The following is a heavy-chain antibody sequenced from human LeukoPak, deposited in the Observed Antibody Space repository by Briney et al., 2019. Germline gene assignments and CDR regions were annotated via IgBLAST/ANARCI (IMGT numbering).Heavy chain of an antibody. D-gene: IGHD4-17*01. Sequence: SETLSLTCTVSGVSFSSYYWTWIRQPAGKGLEWLGRIYPGVRTYYGPSLESRLTMSADTSKNQFSLNLRSMTAADTAVYFCARSAVTRVGVFDYWGRGILVTVSS. J-gene: IGHJ4*02. V-gene: IGHV4-4*07. CDR2: IYPGVRT. CDR1: GVSFSSYY. CDR3: ARSAVTRVGVFDY.